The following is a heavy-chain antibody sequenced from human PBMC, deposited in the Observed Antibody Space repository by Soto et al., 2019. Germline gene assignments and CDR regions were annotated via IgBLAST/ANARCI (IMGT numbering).Heavy chain of an antibody. CDR2: ISGSDGSM. Sequence: EVQLLESGGGLVQPGGSLRLSCAASGFTFNNYAMTWVRQAPGKGLEWVSTISGSDGSMYYADSVKGRLTISRDNSKNALYLQMSSLRAEDTALYYCVKDWTGDTCPCMDVWGQGTTVTVSS. J-gene: IGHJ6*01. D-gene: IGHD2-8*02. CDR1: GFTFNNYA. CDR3: VKDWTGDTCPCMDV. V-gene: IGHV3-23*01.